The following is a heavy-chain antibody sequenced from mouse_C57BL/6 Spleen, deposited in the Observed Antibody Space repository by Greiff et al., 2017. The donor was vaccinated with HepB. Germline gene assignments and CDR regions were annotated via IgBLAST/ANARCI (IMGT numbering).Heavy chain of an antibody. Sequence: EVKLQESGPGLVKPSQSLSLTCSVTGYSITSGYYWNWIRQFPGNKLEWMGYISYDGSNNYNPSLKNRISITRDTSKNQFFLKLNSVTTEDTATYYCAREERGDSSFAYWGQGTLVTVSA. D-gene: IGHD3-2*02. CDR1: GYSITSGYY. CDR2: ISYDGSN. V-gene: IGHV3-6*01. CDR3: AREERGDSSFAY. J-gene: IGHJ3*01.